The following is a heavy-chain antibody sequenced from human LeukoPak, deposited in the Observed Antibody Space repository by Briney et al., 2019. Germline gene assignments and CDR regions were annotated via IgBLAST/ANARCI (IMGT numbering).Heavy chain of an antibody. V-gene: IGHV4-39*01. J-gene: IGHJ4*02. CDR3: ARHEKMATHDY. Sequence: SETLSLTCAVYGGSFSSYYWGWIRQPPGKGLEWIGSIYYSGSTYYNPSLKSRVTISVDTSKNQFSLKLSSVTAADTAVYYCARHEKMATHDYWGQGTLVTVSS. D-gene: IGHD5-24*01. CDR1: GGSFSSYY. CDR2: IYYSGST.